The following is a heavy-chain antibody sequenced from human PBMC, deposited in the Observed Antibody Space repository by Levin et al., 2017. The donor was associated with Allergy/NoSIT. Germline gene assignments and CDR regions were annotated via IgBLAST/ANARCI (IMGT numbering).Heavy chain of an antibody. V-gene: IGHV4-39*01. CDR3: ARHLDSSSLRPRFDY. Sequence: PSETLSLTCTVSGGSISTTSYYWGWIRQPPGKGLEWIGTIYFSGSTYYNPSLKSRLTISVDTSKNQFSLRLSSVTAADTAVYYCARHLDSSSLRPRFDYWGQGTLVTVSS. CDR2: IYFSGST. J-gene: IGHJ4*02. CDR1: GGSISTTSYY. D-gene: IGHD6-13*01.